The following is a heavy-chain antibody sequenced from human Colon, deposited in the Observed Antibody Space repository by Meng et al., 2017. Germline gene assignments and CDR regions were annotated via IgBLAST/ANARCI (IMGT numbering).Heavy chain of an antibody. CDR3: AREPPAAS. J-gene: IGHJ5*02. CDR2: IYNTGST. D-gene: IGHD2-15*01. Sequence: SETLSLTCTVSGASVGGDYWSWIRQPPGKGLEWIGYIYNTGSTNYNPSLKSRVTISIDTYKSQFSLELSSVAAADTAVYYCAREPPAASWGPG. V-gene: IGHV4-59*02. CDR1: GASVGGDY.